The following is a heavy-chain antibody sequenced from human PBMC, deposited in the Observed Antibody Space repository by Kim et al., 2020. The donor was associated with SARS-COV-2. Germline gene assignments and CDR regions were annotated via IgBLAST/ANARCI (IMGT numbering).Heavy chain of an antibody. Sequence: VKGRFTISRDNSKNTVYLQMNSLRAEDTAVYYCAKMGNITPVRGLNAFDIWGQGTMVAVSS. CDR3: AKMGNITPVRGLNAFDI. J-gene: IGHJ3*02. V-gene: IGHV3-23*01. D-gene: IGHD3-10*01.